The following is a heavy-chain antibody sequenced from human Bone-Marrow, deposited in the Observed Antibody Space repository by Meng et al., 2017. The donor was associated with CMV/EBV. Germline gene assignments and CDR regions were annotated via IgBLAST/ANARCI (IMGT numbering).Heavy chain of an antibody. CDR2: IYYSGST. Sequence: SETLSLTCTVSGGSISSYYWSWIRQPPGKGLEWIGYIYYSGSTNYSPSLKSRVTISVDTSKNQFSLKLSSVTAADTAVYYCARAQNRGVIDPQKYYFDYWGQGTRVTVSS. CDR3: ARAQNRGVIDPQKYYFDY. D-gene: IGHD2/OR15-2a*01. J-gene: IGHJ4*02. V-gene: IGHV4-59*01. CDR1: GGSISSYY.